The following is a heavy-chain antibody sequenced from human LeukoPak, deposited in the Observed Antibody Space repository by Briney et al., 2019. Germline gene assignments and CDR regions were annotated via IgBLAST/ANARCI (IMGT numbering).Heavy chain of an antibody. Sequence: SQTLSLTCAISGDSLSSNSATWNWVRQSPSRGLEWLGRTYYRSKWYNDYAVSVKGRVTINPDASKKQFSLQLNSVTPEDTAMHYCARGNGYPFDYWGQGTLVTVSS. D-gene: IGHD3-16*01. CDR3: ARGNGYPFDY. CDR1: GDSLSSNSAT. CDR2: TYYRSKWYN. J-gene: IGHJ4*02. V-gene: IGHV6-1*01.